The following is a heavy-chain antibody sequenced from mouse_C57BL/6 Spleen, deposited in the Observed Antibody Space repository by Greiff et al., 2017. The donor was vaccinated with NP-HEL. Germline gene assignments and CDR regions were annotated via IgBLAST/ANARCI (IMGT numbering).Heavy chain of an antibody. CDR3: ARYVGGYFDY. D-gene: IGHD4-1*01. Sequence: QVQLQQSGAELVRPGTSVKMSCKASGYTFTNYWIGWAKQRPGHGLEWIGDIYPGGGYTNYNEKFKGKATLTADKSSSTAYMQFSSLTSEDSAIYYCARYVGGYFDYWGQGTTLTVSS. V-gene: IGHV1-63*01. CDR1: GYTFTNYW. J-gene: IGHJ2*01. CDR2: IYPGGGYT.